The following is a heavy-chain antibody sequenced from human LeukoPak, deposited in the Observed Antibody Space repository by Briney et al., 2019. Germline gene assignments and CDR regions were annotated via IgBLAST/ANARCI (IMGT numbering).Heavy chain of an antibody. V-gene: IGHV4-31*03. CDR3: ARGSSSSKSYYYYYMDV. CDR1: GGSISSGGYY. D-gene: IGHD6-6*01. CDR2: IYYSGST. J-gene: IGHJ6*03. Sequence: PSETLSLTCTVSGGSISSGGYYWSWIRQHPGKGLEWNGYIYYSGSTYYNPSLKSRVTISVDTSKNQFSLKLSSMTAADTAVYYCARGSSSSKSYYYYYMDVWGKGTTVTVSS.